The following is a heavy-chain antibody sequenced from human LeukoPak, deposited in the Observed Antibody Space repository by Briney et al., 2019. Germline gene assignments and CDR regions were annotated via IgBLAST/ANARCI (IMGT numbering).Heavy chain of an antibody. CDR3: STYGGGAG. J-gene: IGHJ4*02. Sequence: PGESLRLSCAASGFTFAPAWMSWVRQAPGKGLEWLGRITSNADGGTTDYAAPVKGRFTISRDDSKNMAYLQMNSLQSEDTAVYYCSTYGGGAGWGQGTLVTVSS. CDR1: GFTFAPAW. CDR2: ITSNADGGTT. V-gene: IGHV3-15*01. D-gene: IGHD3-10*01.